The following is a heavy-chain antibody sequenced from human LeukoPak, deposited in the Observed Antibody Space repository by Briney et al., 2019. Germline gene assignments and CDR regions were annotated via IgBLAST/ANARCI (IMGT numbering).Heavy chain of an antibody. Sequence: PSETLSLTCTVSGGSISSSSYYWGWIRQPPGKGLEWIGSIYYSGSTYYNPSLKSRVTISVDTSKNQFSLKLSSVTAADTAVYYCARDREGARGGAFDIWGQGTMVTVSS. D-gene: IGHD1-26*01. CDR1: GGSISSSSYY. V-gene: IGHV4-39*07. CDR3: ARDREGARGGAFDI. CDR2: IYYSGST. J-gene: IGHJ3*02.